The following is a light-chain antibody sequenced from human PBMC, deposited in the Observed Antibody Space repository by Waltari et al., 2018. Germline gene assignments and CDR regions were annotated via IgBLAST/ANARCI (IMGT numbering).Light chain of an antibody. CDR2: DVS. V-gene: IGLV2-14*01. J-gene: IGLJ3*02. CDR3: SSYTSSSTRV. Sequence: QSALTQPASVSGSPGQSITISCPGTSSDVGGYHYVSWYQQHPGKAPKLMIYDVSKRPSGVSNRFSGSKSGNTASLTISGLQAEDEADYYCSSYTSSSTRVFGGGTKLTVL. CDR1: SSDVGGYHY.